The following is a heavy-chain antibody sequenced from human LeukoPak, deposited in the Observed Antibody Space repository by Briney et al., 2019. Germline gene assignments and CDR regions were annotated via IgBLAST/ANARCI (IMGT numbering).Heavy chain of an antibody. V-gene: IGHV3-53*01. CDR2: IYSGGST. CDR1: GFTVSSNY. CDR3: ARDGPTWYTGEKWYGMDV. Sequence: GGSLRLSCAASGFTVSSNYMSWVRQAPGKGLEWVSVIYSGGSTYYADSVKGRLTISRDNSKNTLYLQMNSLRAEDTAVYYCARDGPTWYTGEKWYGMDVWGQGTTVTVSS. D-gene: IGHD3-10*01. J-gene: IGHJ6*02.